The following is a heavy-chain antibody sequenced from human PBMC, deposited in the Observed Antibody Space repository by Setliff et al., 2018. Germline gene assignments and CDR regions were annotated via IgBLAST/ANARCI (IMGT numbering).Heavy chain of an antibody. J-gene: IGHJ5*02. CDR2: IYSSGNI. CDR3: ARDGPHCATSSCPGAWFDP. D-gene: IGHD2-2*01. CDR1: GASISSYY. Sequence: PSETLSLTCTVSGASISSYYWSWIRQPPGEGLEWIGYIYSSGNIKYNPSLKSRVTISLDTSKNQFSLKLSSVTAADTAVYYCARDGPHCATSSCPGAWFDPWGQGILVTVSS. V-gene: IGHV4-4*09.